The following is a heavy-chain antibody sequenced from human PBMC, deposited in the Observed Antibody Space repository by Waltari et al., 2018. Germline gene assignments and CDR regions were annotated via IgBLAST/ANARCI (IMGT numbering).Heavy chain of an antibody. CDR2: IRHTGIT. Sequence: QVQLRESGPGLVTSSETLSITCTVSDVSVTNYFWNWIRQPPRKELEGIGYIRHTGITKVNPSRRGRVSMTVDTSKSQSSLKVTSVTATDTAGYYCARWESDWRAFNVWGQGTTVTVSS. V-gene: IGHV4-59*08. J-gene: IGHJ3*01. CDR1: DVSVTNYF. CDR3: ARWESDWRAFNV. D-gene: IGHD2-21*02.